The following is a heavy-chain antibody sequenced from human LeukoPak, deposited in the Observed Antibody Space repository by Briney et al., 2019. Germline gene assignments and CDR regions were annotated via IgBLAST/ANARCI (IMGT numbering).Heavy chain of an antibody. CDR1: GFIFSRYA. CDR3: VRDMEPLRYFDT. J-gene: IGHJ4*02. V-gene: IGHV3-23*01. CDR2: ISKNTVDT. D-gene: IGHD3-9*01. Sequence: GGSLRLSCTGSGFIFSRYAVSWVRQAPGKGLEWVSAISKNTVDTYYADSVRGRLTISRDSSKNTVYLQMNSLRAADTAVYYRVRDMEPLRYFDTWGQGTLVTVSS.